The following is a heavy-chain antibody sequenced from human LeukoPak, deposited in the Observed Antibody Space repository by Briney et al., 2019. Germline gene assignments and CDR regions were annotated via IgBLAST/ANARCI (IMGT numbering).Heavy chain of an antibody. V-gene: IGHV3-53*01. CDR3: ARSTVVQGYCSSPSCPLIY. CDR1: GFTVSSNY. J-gene: IGHJ4*02. Sequence: GGSLRLSCAASGFTVSSNYMTWVRQAPGKGLEWFSYSGGTTYYADSVKGRFTISRDNSKNTLYLQMSSLRAEDTAVYYCARSTVVQGYCSSPSCPLIYWGQGTLVTVSS. CDR2: SGGTT. D-gene: IGHD2-2*01.